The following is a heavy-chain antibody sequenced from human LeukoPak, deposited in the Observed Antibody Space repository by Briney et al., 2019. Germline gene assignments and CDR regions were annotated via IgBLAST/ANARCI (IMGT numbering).Heavy chain of an antibody. V-gene: IGHV4-4*08. CDR1: GGHIDSVY. J-gene: IGHJ4*02. CDR2: IDNSGST. D-gene: IGHD6-19*01. Sequence: SETLSLTCSVSGGHIDSVYWNWIRQPPGKGLEWIGYIDNSGSTKYNPSLKGRITMSRDTSKKQFSLRLTSVTAADTAMYYCASGAGWLIDYWGQGTLVSVSS. CDR3: ASGAGWLIDY.